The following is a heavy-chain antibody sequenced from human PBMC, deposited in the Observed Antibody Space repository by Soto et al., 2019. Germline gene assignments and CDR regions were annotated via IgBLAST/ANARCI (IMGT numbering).Heavy chain of an antibody. CDR2: ISGSGGST. V-gene: IGHV3-23*01. D-gene: IGHD6-19*01. Sequence: GGSLRLSSAASGFTFSSYAMSWVRQAPGKGLEWVSAISGSGGSTYYADSVKGRFTISRDNSKNTLYLQMNSLRAEDTAVYYCAKDMSLYSSGPQPYYYYYYGMDVWGQGTTVTVSS. J-gene: IGHJ6*02. CDR3: AKDMSLYSSGPQPYYYYYYGMDV. CDR1: GFTFSSYA.